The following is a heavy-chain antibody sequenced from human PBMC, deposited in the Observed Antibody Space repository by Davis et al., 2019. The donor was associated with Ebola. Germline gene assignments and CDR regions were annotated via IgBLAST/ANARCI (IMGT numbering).Heavy chain of an antibody. D-gene: IGHD3-22*01. V-gene: IGHV3-13*01. CDR1: AVTFSRHA. Sequence: SLTLSCPPSAVTFSRHAMHWVRQPTGNGLEWVSAIGTAGDTYYPDSVKGRFTISRENAKNSLYLQMNSLRSEDTAVYYCARGYGSSDSRLFDYWGQGTAVTVSS. CDR2: IGTAGDT. J-gene: IGHJ4*02. CDR3: ARGYGSSDSRLFDY.